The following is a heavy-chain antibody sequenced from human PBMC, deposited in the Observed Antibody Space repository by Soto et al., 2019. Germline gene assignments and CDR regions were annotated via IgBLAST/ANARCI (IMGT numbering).Heavy chain of an antibody. V-gene: IGHV4-59*08. J-gene: IGHJ6*03. Sequence: SETLSLTCTVSGGSISGYYWSWIRQAPGKGLEWIGYIYYSGSTNYNPSVKTRVTISVDTSKNQLSLKLNSVTAADTAVYYCARRGYSTSPTYYYYYMDVWGKGTPVTVSS. D-gene: IGHD6-6*01. CDR3: ARRGYSTSPTYYYYYMDV. CDR1: GGSISGYY. CDR2: IYYSGST.